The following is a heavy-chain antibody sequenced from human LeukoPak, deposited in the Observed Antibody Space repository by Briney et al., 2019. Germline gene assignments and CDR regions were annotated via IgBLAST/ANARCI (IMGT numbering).Heavy chain of an antibody. CDR2: IYYSGGT. V-gene: IGHV4-59*01. J-gene: IGHJ4*02. CDR1: GGSISSYY. CDR3: ARGERLLWFGESGSYYFDY. D-gene: IGHD3-10*01. Sequence: SETLSLTCTVSGGSISSYYWSWIRQPPGKGLEWIGYIYYSGGTNYNPSLKSRVTISVDTSKNQFSLKLSSVTAADTAVYYCARGERLLWFGESGSYYFDYWGQGTLVTVSS.